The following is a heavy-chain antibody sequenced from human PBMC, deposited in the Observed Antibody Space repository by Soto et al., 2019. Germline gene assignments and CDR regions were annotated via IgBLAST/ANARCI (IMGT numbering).Heavy chain of an antibody. CDR3: AKDPPTTGTTFDY. CDR2: INKSGGST. D-gene: IGHD1-1*01. CDR1: GFTFSYSV. J-gene: IGHJ4*02. V-gene: IGHV3-23*01. Sequence: GGSLRLSCVGSGFTFSYSVMAWVRQAPGKGLEWLSTINKSGGSTYYADSVKGRFTISRDNSKNMLFLQINGLRAEDTAVYYCAKDPPTTGTTFDYWGRGTLVTVSS.